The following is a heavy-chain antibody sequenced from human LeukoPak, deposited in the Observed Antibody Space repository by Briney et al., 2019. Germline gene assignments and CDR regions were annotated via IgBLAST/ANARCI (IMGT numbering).Heavy chain of an antibody. D-gene: IGHD3-22*01. J-gene: IGHJ4*02. CDR2: INPSGGTT. CDR1: GYIFTSYS. V-gene: IGHV1-46*01. CDR3: ARDLSHRYYHSTGYAFDY. Sequence: ASVKVSCKASGYIFTSYSMHWVRRAPGQGLEWMGIINPSGGTTSHAQKFQGRVTMTRDTSTSTVYMDLSSLRSEDTAVYYCARDLSHRYYHSTGYAFDYWGQGTLVTVSS.